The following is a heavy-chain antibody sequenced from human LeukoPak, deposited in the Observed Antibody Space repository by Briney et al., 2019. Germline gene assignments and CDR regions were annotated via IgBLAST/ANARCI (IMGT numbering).Heavy chain of an antibody. V-gene: IGHV3-21*04. D-gene: IGHD2-21*02. CDR1: GFTFSSYS. J-gene: IGHJ4*02. CDR2: IKGGGGDP. Sequence: GGSLRLSCAASGFTFSSYSMNWVRQAPGKGLEWVSSIKGGGGDPFYADSVNGRFTISSDNSKNTLFLQLDSLRAEDTAVYYCARGGHDFNPFYWWGQGTLVTVSS. CDR3: ARGGHDFNPFYW.